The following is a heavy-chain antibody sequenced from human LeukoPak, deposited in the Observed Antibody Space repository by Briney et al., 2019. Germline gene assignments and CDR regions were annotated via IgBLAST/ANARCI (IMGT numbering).Heavy chain of an antibody. J-gene: IGHJ4*02. D-gene: IGHD2-21*01. V-gene: IGHV4-39*07. CDR2: IYYSGST. CDR3: ASSHIVVVEHYFDY. CDR1: GGSISSSSYY. Sequence: PSETLSLTCTVSGGSISSSSYYWGWIRQPPGKGLEWIGSIYYSGSTYYNPSLKSRVTISVDTSKNQFSLKLSSVTAADTAVYYCASSHIVVVEHYFDYWGQGTLVTVSS.